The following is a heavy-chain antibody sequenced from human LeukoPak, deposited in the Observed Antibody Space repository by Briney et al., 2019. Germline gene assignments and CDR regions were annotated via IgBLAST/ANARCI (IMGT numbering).Heavy chain of an antibody. V-gene: IGHV4-30-4*01. D-gene: IGHD6-19*01. J-gene: IGHJ4*02. CDR2: IYYSGST. CDR1: GGSISSGDYY. Sequence: SETLSLTCTVSGGSISSGDYYWSWLRQPSGTGLEWIGYIYYSGSTYYNPSLKSRVTISVDTSKNQFSLKLSSVTAADTAVYYCARVEGGSGWYYFDYWGQGTLVTVSS. CDR3: ARVEGGSGWYYFDY.